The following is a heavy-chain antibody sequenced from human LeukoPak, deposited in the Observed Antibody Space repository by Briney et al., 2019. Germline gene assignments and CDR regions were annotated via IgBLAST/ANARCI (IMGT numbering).Heavy chain of an antibody. V-gene: IGHV1-2*02. CDR1: GYIFTGYY. Sequence: ASVKVSCKASGYIFTGYYIHWVRQAPGQGLEWMGWINPNSGGTNYAQKFQGRVTMPRDTSISTAYMELSRLRSDDTAVYYCARWESNTAMVDDAFDIWGQGTMVTVSS. J-gene: IGHJ3*02. D-gene: IGHD5-18*01. CDR2: INPNSGGT. CDR3: ARWESNTAMVDDAFDI.